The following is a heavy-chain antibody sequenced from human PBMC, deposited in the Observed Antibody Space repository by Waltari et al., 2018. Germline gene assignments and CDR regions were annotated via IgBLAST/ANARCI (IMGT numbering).Heavy chain of an antibody. CDR2: RNPNSGYT. CDR3: ARPHDAWSGYYNSYQYYGLDV. Sequence: QVHLVQSGAEVRKLGASVKVSCRASGYTFTSYDINWVRQATGQGLEWLGWRNPNSGYTGYAQKFQGRVIMSRDTSTNTAYMELSSLRSEDTAIYYCARPHDAWSGYYNSYQYYGLDVWGQGTTVTVSS. J-gene: IGHJ6*02. D-gene: IGHD3-3*01. V-gene: IGHV1-8*01. CDR1: GYTFTSYD.